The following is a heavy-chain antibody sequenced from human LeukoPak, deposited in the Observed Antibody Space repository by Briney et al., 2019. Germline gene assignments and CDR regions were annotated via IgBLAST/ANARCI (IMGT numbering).Heavy chain of an antibody. CDR2: LSLMLA. CDR1: GGTINDFA. V-gene: IGHV1-69*13. CDR3: ARDREISARPGGWFDP. Sequence: ASVKVSCKVVGGTINDFAISWVRQAPSQGLEWTGELSLMLATYAQKFQGRVTITADESTDTVYMELGSLTSEDTATYFCARDREISARPGGWFDPWGQGTLVTVSS. J-gene: IGHJ5*02. D-gene: IGHD6-6*01.